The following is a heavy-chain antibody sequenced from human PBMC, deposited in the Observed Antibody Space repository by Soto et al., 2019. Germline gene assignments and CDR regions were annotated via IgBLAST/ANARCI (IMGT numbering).Heavy chain of an antibody. V-gene: IGHV3-21*01. D-gene: IGHD6-19*01. CDR3: ARDLGSGWYRNLFDP. CDR2: ISSSSSYI. Sequence: GGSLRLSCAASGFTFSSYSMNWVRQAPGKGLEWVSSISSSSSYIYYADSVKGRFTISRDNAKNSLYLQMNSLRAEDTAVYYCARDLGSGWYRNLFDPWGQGTLVTVSS. CDR1: GFTFSSYS. J-gene: IGHJ5*02.